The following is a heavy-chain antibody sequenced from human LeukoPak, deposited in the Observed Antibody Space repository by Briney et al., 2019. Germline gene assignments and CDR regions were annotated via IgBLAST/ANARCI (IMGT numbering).Heavy chain of an antibody. Sequence: PGGSLRLSCAASGFTFSSYSMNWVRQAPGKGLEWVSSISSSSSYIYYADSVKGRFTISRDNAKNSLYLQMNSLRAEDTAVYYCARDRDYYDSSGWSYWGQGTLVTVSS. CDR3: ARDRDYYDSSGWSY. CDR1: GFTFSSYS. D-gene: IGHD3-22*01. V-gene: IGHV3-21*01. CDR2: ISSSSSYI. J-gene: IGHJ4*02.